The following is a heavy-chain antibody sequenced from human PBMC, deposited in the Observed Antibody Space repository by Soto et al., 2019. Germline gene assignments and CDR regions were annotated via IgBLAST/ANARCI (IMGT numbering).Heavy chain of an antibody. V-gene: IGHV1-69*02. CDR3: TIGSWSGEVFDI. Sequence: QVQLVQSGAEVKKPGSSVKVSCKDSGGTFSTYSMFWVRQAPGQGLEWMGRIIPMLGVRNYAQRFQDRVTITADKSTDTVHMGLSSLRSEDTALYYCTIGSWSGEVFDIWGQGTMVTVSS. J-gene: IGHJ3*02. D-gene: IGHD2-21*01. CDR2: IIPMLGVR. CDR1: GGTFSTYS.